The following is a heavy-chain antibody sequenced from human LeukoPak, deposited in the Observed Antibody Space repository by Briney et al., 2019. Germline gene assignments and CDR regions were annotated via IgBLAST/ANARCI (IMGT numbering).Heavy chain of an antibody. CDR2: INPSGST. CDR3: ARGRYSFGY. CDR1: GGSFSGYY. Sequence: PSETLSLTCAVYGGSFSGYYWSWIRQPPGKGLEWIGEINPSGSTNYNPSLKSRVTISVDTSKNQFSLNLSSVTAADTAVYFCARGRYSFGYWGQGTLVTVS. J-gene: IGHJ4*02. V-gene: IGHV4-34*01. D-gene: IGHD5-18*01.